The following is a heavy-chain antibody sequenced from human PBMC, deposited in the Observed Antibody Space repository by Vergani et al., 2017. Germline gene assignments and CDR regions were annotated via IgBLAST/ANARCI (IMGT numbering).Heavy chain of an antibody. V-gene: IGHV4-59*01. CDR2: IYYSGST. D-gene: IGHD3/OR15-3a*01. Sequence: QVQLQESGPGLVKPSETLSLPCTVSGGSISSYYWSWIRQPPGKGLEWIGYIYYSGSTNYNPSLKSRVTISVDTSKNPFSLKLSSVTAADTAVYYCARGVDWLHPYYFDYWGQGTLVTVSS. CDR1: GGSISSYY. J-gene: IGHJ4*02. CDR3: ARGVDWLHPYYFDY.